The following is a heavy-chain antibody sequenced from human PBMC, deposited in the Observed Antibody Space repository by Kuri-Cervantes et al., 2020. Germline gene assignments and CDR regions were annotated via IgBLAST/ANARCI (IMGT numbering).Heavy chain of an antibody. CDR3: AKGSDSGYYGSGSHRVRLDP. Sequence: GESLKISCAASGFTFSSYAMHWVRQAPGKGLEWVAVISYDGSNKYYADSVKGRFTISRDNAKNSLYLQMNSLRAEDTAVYYRAKGSDSGYYGSGSHRVRLDPWGQGTLVTVSS. CDR2: ISYDGSNK. CDR1: GFTFSSYA. J-gene: IGHJ5*02. V-gene: IGHV3-30-3*01. D-gene: IGHD3-10*01.